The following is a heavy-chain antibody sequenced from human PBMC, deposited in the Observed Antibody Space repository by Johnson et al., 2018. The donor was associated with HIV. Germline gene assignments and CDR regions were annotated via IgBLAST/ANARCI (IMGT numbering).Heavy chain of an antibody. CDR2: ISWNSGNI. CDR1: GFTFSSYS. V-gene: IGHV3-9*01. J-gene: IGHJ3*02. CDR3: AKAMIPFGGVIVNDAFAI. Sequence: LVESGGGLAQPGGSLRLSCAASGFTFSSYSMHWVRQAPGKGLEWVSGISWNSGNIDYADFVRGRFTISRDNAKNSLYQQMNSLRAEDTALYYCAKAMIPFGGVIVNDAFAIWGQGTMVTVSS. D-gene: IGHD3-16*02.